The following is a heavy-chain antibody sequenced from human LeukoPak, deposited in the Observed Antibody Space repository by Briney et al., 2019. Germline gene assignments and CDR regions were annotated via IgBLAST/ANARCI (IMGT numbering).Heavy chain of an antibody. CDR2: IYYSGST. CDR1: GGSISSGDYY. J-gene: IGHJ4*02. D-gene: IGHD3-10*01. V-gene: IGHV4-31*03. Sequence: SQTLSLTCTVSGGSISSGDYYWSWIRQHPGKGLEWIGYIYYSGSTYYNPSLKSRVTISVDTSKNQFSLKLSSVTAADTAVYYCARVPITMVRGIIIGGAFDYWGQGTLVTVSS. CDR3: ARVPITMVRGIIIGGAFDY.